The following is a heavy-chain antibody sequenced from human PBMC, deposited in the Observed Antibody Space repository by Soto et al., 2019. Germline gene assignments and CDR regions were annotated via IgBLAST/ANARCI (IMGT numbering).Heavy chain of an antibody. Sequence: GGSLRLSCAASGFTFSSYSMNWVRQAPGKGLEWVSSISGSSSYIYYADSVKGRFTISRDSAKNSLYLQMNSLRAEDTAVYYCARDNAWIQLWLQTHYYYGMDVWGQGTTVTVSS. D-gene: IGHD5-18*01. CDR3: ARDNAWIQLWLQTHYYYGMDV. CDR1: GFTFSSYS. CDR2: ISGSSSYI. V-gene: IGHV3-21*01. J-gene: IGHJ6*02.